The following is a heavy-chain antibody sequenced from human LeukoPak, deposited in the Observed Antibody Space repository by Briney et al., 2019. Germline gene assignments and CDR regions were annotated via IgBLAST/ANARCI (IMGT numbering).Heavy chain of an antibody. CDR1: GFTFSSYA. CDR2: ISYDGSNT. CDR3: ARDLVGAAGY. V-gene: IGHV3-30-3*01. D-gene: IGHD1-26*01. J-gene: IGHJ4*02. Sequence: GRSLRLSCAASGFTFSSYAMHWVRQAPGKGLEGVAVISYDGSNTYYADSVKGRFTISRDNSKNTLYLQMNSLRAEDTAVYYCARDLVGAAGYWGQGTLVTVSS.